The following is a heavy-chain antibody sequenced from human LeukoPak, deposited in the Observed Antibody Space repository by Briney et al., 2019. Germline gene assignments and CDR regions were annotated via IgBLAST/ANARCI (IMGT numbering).Heavy chain of an antibody. J-gene: IGHJ4*02. CDR1: GFTFSDYW. Sequence: GGSLRLSCAASGFTFSDYWMHWVRQAPGKGLVWVSRIKFDGSSTYYADSVKGRFTVSRDDAKNTLYLQMNSLRAEDTAVYYCARGYRGGYYFDYWGQGTLVTVSS. V-gene: IGHV3-74*01. CDR2: IKFDGSST. CDR3: ARGYRGGYYFDY. D-gene: IGHD3-10*01.